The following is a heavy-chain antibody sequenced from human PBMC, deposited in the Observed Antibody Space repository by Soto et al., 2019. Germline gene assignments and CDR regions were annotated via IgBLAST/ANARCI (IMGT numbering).Heavy chain of an antibody. CDR1: GGSISSSNW. CDR3: AREGSGSSFFDY. Sequence: QVQLQESGPGLVKPSGTLSLTCAVSGGSISSSNWWSWVRQPPGKGLEWIGETHHSGTTNYNPSLKSRVTISVDKSKNQFSLKLSSVTAADTALYCCAREGSGSSFFDYWGQGTLVTVSS. J-gene: IGHJ4*02. V-gene: IGHV4-4*01. D-gene: IGHD3-10*01. CDR2: THHSGTT.